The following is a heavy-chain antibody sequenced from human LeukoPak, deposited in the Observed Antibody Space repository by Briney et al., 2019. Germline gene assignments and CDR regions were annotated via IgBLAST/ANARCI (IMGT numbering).Heavy chain of an antibody. Sequence: PGGSLRLSCAASGFTFSSYWMHWVRQAPGKGLVWVSNINSDGSTTTYADSVKGRFTISRDNAENTLYLQLNSLRAEDTAVYYCAKGTYSSIWYRGFDYWGQGTLVTVSS. D-gene: IGHD6-13*01. V-gene: IGHV3-74*01. J-gene: IGHJ4*02. CDR1: GFTFSSYW. CDR3: AKGTYSSIWYRGFDY. CDR2: INSDGSTT.